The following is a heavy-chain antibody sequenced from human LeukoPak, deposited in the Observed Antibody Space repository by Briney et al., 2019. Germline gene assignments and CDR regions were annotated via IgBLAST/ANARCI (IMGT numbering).Heavy chain of an antibody. CDR1: GFTFSSYE. V-gene: IGHV3-48*03. CDR3: ASMAVGSGSTMDV. J-gene: IGHJ6*04. Sequence: HSGGSLRLSCAASGFTFSSYEMNWVRQAPGKGLEWVSYISSSGSTIYYADSVKGRFTISRDNAKNSLYLQMNSLRAEDTAVYYCASMAVGSGSTMDVWGKGTTVTISS. D-gene: IGHD3-10*01. CDR2: ISSSGSTI.